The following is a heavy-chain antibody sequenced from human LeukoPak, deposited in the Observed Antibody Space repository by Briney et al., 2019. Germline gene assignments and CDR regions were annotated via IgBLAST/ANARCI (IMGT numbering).Heavy chain of an antibody. CDR3: ARVGRHYYDSSDAVDY. V-gene: IGHV4-31*03. D-gene: IGHD3-22*01. CDR1: GGSISSGGYY. J-gene: IGHJ4*02. CDR2: IYYSGST. Sequence: PSETLSLTCTVSGGSISSGGYYWSWIRQHPGKGLEWIGYIYYSGSTYYNPSLKSRVTISVDTSKNQFSLKLSSVTAAATAVYYCARVGRHYYDSSDAVDYWGQGTLVTVSS.